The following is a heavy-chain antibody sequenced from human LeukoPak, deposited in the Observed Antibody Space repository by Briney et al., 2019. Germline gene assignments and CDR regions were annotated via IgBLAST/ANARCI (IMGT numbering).Heavy chain of an antibody. CDR3: ARLGRDGFDY. Sequence: GGSLRLSCAASGFTFSSYSMNWVRQAPGKGLEWVSSISSSSSYIYYADSVKGRFTISRDNAKNSLYLQMNSLRAEDTAVHYCARLGRDGFDYWGQGTLVTVSS. D-gene: IGHD5-24*01. J-gene: IGHJ4*02. CDR1: GFTFSSYS. V-gene: IGHV3-21*01. CDR2: ISSSSSYI.